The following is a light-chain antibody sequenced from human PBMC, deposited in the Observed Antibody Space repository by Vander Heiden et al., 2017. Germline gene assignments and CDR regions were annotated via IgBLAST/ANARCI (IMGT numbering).Light chain of an antibody. CDR3: QQSYSTLFT. J-gene: IGKJ3*01. CDR2: AAS. Sequence: DIQMTQSPSSLSASVGPRVTITCRASQSISSYLNWYQQKPGKAPKLLIYAASSLQSGVPSRFSGSGSGTDFTLTISSLQPEDFATYYCQQSYSTLFTFGPGTKVDIK. CDR1: QSISSY. V-gene: IGKV1-39*01.